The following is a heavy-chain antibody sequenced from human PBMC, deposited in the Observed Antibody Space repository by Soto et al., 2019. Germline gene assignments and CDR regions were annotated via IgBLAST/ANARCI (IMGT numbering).Heavy chain of an antibody. Sequence: EVQLLESGGGLVQPGGSLRLSCAASGFTFSSYAMSWVRQAPGKGLEWVSAISGSGGSTYYADSVKGRFTISRDNSKNTLYMQMNSLRAEDTAVYYCAKFHAPYTAMVAGVNFDYWGQGTLVTVSS. CDR2: ISGSGGST. J-gene: IGHJ4*02. D-gene: IGHD5-18*01. V-gene: IGHV3-23*01. CDR1: GFTFSSYA. CDR3: AKFHAPYTAMVAGVNFDY.